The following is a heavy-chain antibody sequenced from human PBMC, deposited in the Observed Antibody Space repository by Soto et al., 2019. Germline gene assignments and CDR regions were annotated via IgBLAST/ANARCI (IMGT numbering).Heavy chain of an antibody. CDR2: VYYTGST. J-gene: IGHJ4*02. Sequence: SETLSLTCSVSGGSISGSYWSWIRQSPGKGLEWLGYVYYTGSTNYSPSLRSRVSISVDTAKNEFSLRLSSVTAADTAVYFCARSVAVPGAHTDYWGQGTQVTVS. D-gene: IGHD3-3*01. CDR1: GGSISGSY. CDR3: ARSVAVPGAHTDY. V-gene: IGHV4-59*01.